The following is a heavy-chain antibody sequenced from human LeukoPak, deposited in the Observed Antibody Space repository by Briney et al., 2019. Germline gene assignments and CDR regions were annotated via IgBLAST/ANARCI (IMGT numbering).Heavy chain of an antibody. CDR2: IYYSGIA. J-gene: IGHJ4*02. CDR3: ARVTYYYDSSGYYYFDY. Sequence: PSETLSLTCTVSGGSISSNSHYWGWIRQTPGKGLEWIGSIYYSGIAYDNPSLKSRVTISVDTSKNQFSLKLSSVTAADTAVYYCARVTYYYDSSGYYYFDYWGQGILVTVSS. V-gene: IGHV4-39*01. CDR1: GGSISSNSHY. D-gene: IGHD3-22*01.